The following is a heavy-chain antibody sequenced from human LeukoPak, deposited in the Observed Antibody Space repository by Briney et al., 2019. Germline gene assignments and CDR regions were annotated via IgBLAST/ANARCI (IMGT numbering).Heavy chain of an antibody. D-gene: IGHD2-15*01. CDR2: ISYDGSNK. J-gene: IGHJ4*02. CDR3: AKDFGAYCSGGSCYGDYFDY. Sequence: GGSLRLSCAASGFTFSSYAMHWVRQAPGKGLEWVAVISYDGSNKYYADSVKGRFTISRDNSKNTLYLQMNSLRAEDTAVYYCAKDFGAYCSGGSCYGDYFDYWGQGTLVTVSS. V-gene: IGHV3-30-3*01. CDR1: GFTFSSYA.